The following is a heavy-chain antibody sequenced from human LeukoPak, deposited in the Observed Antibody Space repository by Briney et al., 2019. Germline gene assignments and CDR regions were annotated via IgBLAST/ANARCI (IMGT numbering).Heavy chain of an antibody. CDR2: IRYDGSNK. D-gene: IGHD6-19*01. J-gene: IGHJ4*02. V-gene: IGHV3-30*02. CDR1: GFTFSSYG. Sequence: GGSLRLSCAASGFTFSSYGMHWVRQAPGKGLEWVAFIRYDGSNKYYADSVKGRFTISRDNSKNTLYLQVNSLRAEDTAVYYCARDRYSSGWYGDFDCWGQGTLVTVSS. CDR3: ARDRYSSGWYGDFDC.